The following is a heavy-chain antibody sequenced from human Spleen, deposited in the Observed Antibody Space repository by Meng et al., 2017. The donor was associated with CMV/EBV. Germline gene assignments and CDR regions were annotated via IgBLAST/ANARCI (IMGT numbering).Heavy chain of an antibody. J-gene: IGHJ6*02. V-gene: IGHV3-21*01. Sequence: GESLRLSCAASGFTFSSYSMNWVRQAPGKGLEWVSIISGSSSYIYYADSVKGRFTISRDNAKNSLYLHMNSLRAEDTAVYYCARDLSVTTWGYYGMDVWGQGTTVTVSS. CDR2: ISGSSSYI. CDR3: ARDLSVTTWGYYGMDV. CDR1: GFTFSSYS. D-gene: IGHD4-11*01.